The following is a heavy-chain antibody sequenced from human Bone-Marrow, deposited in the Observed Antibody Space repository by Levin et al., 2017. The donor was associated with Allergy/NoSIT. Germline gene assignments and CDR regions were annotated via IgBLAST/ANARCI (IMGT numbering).Heavy chain of an antibody. CDR1: GFSFSTSS. CDR2: ITLSSTTI. V-gene: IGHV3-48*01. J-gene: IGHJ2*01. Sequence: SGGSLRLSCAASGFSFSTSSMNWVRQAPGKGLEWISYITLSSTTIYYADSVWGRFTISRDNAKNSLYLQMNSLRAGDTAVYYCARDQHWYFDLWGRGTLVTVSS. CDR3: ARDQHWYFDL.